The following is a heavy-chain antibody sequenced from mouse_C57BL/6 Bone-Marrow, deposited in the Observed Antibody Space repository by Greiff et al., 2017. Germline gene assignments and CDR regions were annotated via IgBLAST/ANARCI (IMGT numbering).Heavy chain of an antibody. V-gene: IGHV1-9*01. CDR1: GYTFSGYW. D-gene: IGHD2-1*01. CDR3: ARGGNLYGNYEFAY. Sequence: VKLMESGAELMKPGASVKLSCKATGYTFSGYWIEWVKQRPGHGLEWIGEILPGSGSTNYNEKFKGKATFTADTSSNTAYMQLSSLTTEDSAIYYCARGGNLYGNYEFAYWGQGTLVTVSA. J-gene: IGHJ3*01. CDR2: ILPGSGST.